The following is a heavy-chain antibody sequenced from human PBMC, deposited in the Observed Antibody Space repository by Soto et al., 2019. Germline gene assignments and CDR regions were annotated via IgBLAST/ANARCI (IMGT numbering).Heavy chain of an antibody. CDR3: ARSGYSYGYFDY. V-gene: IGHV2-5*01. CDR2: IYWNDDK. Sequence: QITLKESGPTLVKPTQTLTLTCTFSGFSLSTSGVGVGWISQPPGKALEWLALIYWNDDKRYSPSLKSRLTITKDTSKNQVVLTMTNMDPVDTATYYCARSGYSYGYFDYWGQGTLVTVSS. J-gene: IGHJ4*02. CDR1: GFSLSTSGVG. D-gene: IGHD5-18*01.